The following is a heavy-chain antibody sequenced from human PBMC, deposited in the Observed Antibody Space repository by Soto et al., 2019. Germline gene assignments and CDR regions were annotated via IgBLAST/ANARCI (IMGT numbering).Heavy chain of an antibody. Sequence: PGGSLRLSCAASGFTFSSYAMTWVRQAPGKGLEWVSGISGSGGSTYYADYVKGRFTISRDNSKNTLYLQMNSLRAEDTAVYYCAKGATRSWYGGHFDCWGQGTLVTVSS. CDR3: AKGATRSWYGGHFDC. D-gene: IGHD6-13*01. CDR1: GFTFSSYA. V-gene: IGHV3-23*01. CDR2: ISGSGGST. J-gene: IGHJ4*02.